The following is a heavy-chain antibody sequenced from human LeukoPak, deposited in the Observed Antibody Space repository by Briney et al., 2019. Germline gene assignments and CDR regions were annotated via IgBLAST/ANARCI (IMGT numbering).Heavy chain of an antibody. J-gene: IGHJ4*02. D-gene: IGHD6-19*01. CDR2: VNQDGSEQ. Sequence: GRSLRLSCAASGFTFSSYWMKWVRQAPGKGLEWVANVNQDGSEQYYVDSVKGRFTISRDNAKNSLYLQMNSLRAEDTAVYYCATKQWLAPPPDSWGQGTPVTVSS. V-gene: IGHV3-7*01. CDR1: GFTFSSYW. CDR3: ATKQWLAPPPDS.